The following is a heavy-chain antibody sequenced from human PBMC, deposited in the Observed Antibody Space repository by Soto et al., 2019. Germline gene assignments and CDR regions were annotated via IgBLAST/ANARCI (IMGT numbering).Heavy chain of an antibody. CDR2: ISGSGGST. V-gene: IGHV3-23*01. CDR1: GFTFSSYA. CDR3: ANCGGKYYYYGMDV. J-gene: IGHJ6*02. Sequence: HPGGSLRLSCAASGFTFSSYAMSWVRQAPGKGLEWVSAISGSGGSTYYADSVKGRFTISRDNSKNTLYLQMNSLRAEDTAVYYCANCGGKYYYYGMDVWGQGTTVTVSS.